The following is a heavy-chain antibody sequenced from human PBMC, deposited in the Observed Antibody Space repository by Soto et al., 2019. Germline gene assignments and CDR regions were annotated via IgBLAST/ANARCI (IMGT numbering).Heavy chain of an antibody. Sequence: QVQLVQSGAEVKKPGASVKVYCKASGYTFTSYYMHWVRQAPGQGLEWLGIINPSGGSTSYAQKFRGRVTMTRGTSSSTVYMELSRLSSDDTAGYYCEGASSTWGEIAAYYLDPSGQGTMVTVSS. V-gene: IGHV1-46*01. CDR2: INPSGGST. J-gene: IGHJ5*02. D-gene: IGHD6-13*01. CDR3: EGASSTWGEIAAYYLDP. CDR1: GYTFTSYY.